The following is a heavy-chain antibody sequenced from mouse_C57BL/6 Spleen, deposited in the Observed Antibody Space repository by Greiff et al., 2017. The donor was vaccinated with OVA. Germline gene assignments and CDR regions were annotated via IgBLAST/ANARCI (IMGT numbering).Heavy chain of an antibody. CDR3: ARAYGSPFDY. Sequence: GAELVRPGSSVKLSCKASGYTFTSYWMDWVKQRPGQGLEWIGNIYPSDSETHYNQKFKDKATLTVDKSSSTAYMQLSSLTSEDSAVYYCARAYGSPFDYWGQGTTLTVSS. J-gene: IGHJ2*01. CDR1: GYTFTSYW. D-gene: IGHD1-1*01. CDR2: IYPSDSET. V-gene: IGHV1-61*01.